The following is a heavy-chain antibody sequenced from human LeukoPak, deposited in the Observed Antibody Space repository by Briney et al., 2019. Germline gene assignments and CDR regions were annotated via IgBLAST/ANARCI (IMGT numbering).Heavy chain of an antibody. J-gene: IGHJ3*02. CDR1: GVSISSSNR. Sequence: SGTLSLTCDVSGVSISSSNRWSWVRQPPGKGLEWIGEIHHSGSTNYNPSLKSRVTISVDKSKNQFSLNLNSVTAADTAVYYCARDQGIGGYGSGNDAFDIWGQGTMVTVSS. D-gene: IGHD3-10*01. CDR3: ARDQGIGGYGSGNDAFDI. CDR2: IHHSGST. V-gene: IGHV4-4*02.